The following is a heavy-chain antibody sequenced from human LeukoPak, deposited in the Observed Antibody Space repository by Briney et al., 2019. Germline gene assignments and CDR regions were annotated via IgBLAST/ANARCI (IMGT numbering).Heavy chain of an antibody. CDR3: TRAGGLWFGELSYMDV. V-gene: IGHV3-49*04. D-gene: IGHD3-10*01. J-gene: IGHJ6*03. CDR2: IRSKACGGTT. Sequence: GGSLRLSCTASGFTFGDYAMSWVRQAPGKGLEWVGFIRSKACGGTTEYAASVKGRFTISRNDSKSIAYLQMNSLKTEDTAVYYCTRAGGLWFGELSYMDVWGKGTTVTISS. CDR1: GFTFGDYA.